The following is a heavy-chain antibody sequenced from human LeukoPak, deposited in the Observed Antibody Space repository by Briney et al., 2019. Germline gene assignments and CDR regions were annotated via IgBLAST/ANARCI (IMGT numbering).Heavy chain of an antibody. Sequence: PGGSLRLSCAASGFTFSSYEMNWVRQAPGKGLEWVSYISSSGSTIYYADSVKGRFTISRDNAKNSLYLQMNSLRAEDTAVYYCAREMRYYDILTGYYKKSNWFDPWGQGTLVTVSS. CDR2: ISSSGSTI. CDR1: GFTFSSYE. J-gene: IGHJ5*02. V-gene: IGHV3-48*03. CDR3: AREMRYYDILTGYYKKSNWFDP. D-gene: IGHD3-9*01.